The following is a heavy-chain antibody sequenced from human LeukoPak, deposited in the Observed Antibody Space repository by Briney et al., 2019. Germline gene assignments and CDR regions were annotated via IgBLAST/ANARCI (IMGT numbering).Heavy chain of an antibody. V-gene: IGHV4-59*08. CDR3: ARLVGADGLGLIDY. J-gene: IGHJ4*02. CDR2: IYYSGST. Sequence: SETLSLTCTVSGGSISSYYWSWIRQPPGKGLEWIGYIYYSGSTNYNPSLKSRVTISVDTSKNQFSLKLSSVTAADTAVYYCARLVGADGLGLIDYWGQGTLVTVSS. CDR1: GGSISSYY. D-gene: IGHD1-26*01.